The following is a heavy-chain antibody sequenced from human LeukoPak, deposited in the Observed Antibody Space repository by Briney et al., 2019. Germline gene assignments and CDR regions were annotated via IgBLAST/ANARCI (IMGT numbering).Heavy chain of an antibody. CDR2: IYHSGST. CDR1: GGSISSGGYS. J-gene: IGHJ5*02. Sequence: PSQTLSLTCAVSGGSISSGGYSWSWIRQPAGKGLEWIGYIYHSGSTYYNPSLKSRVTISVDRSKNQFSLKLSSVTAADTAVYYCARRIQLWSEAWFDPWGQGTLVTVSS. V-gene: IGHV4-30-2*01. CDR3: ARRIQLWSEAWFDP. D-gene: IGHD5-18*01.